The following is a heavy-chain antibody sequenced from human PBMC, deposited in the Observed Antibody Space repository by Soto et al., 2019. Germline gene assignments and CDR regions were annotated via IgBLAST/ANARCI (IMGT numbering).Heavy chain of an antibody. J-gene: IGHJ3*02. CDR2: IIPIFGTA. CDR1: GGTFSRYT. V-gene: IGHV1-69*12. CDR3: ARGQRWLQGDHYAFGI. D-gene: IGHD5-12*01. Sequence: QVQLVQSGAEVKKPGSSVKVSCKASGGTFSRYTVSWVRQAPGQGLEWMGGIIPIFGTANYAQTFQGRVTITADEPTDTAYMELSSQRSEDTAIWYCARGQRWLQGDHYAFGILGQGTMVTVSS.